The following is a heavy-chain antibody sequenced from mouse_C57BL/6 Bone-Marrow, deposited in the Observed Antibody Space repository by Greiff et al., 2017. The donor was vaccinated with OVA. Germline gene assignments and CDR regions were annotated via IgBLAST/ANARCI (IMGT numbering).Heavy chain of an antibody. CDR2: IDPANGNT. CDR3: ARDWRLGGDY. V-gene: IGHV14-3*01. D-gene: IGHD2-2*01. J-gene: IGHJ2*01. Sequence: VQLKQSVAELVRPGASVKLSCTASGFTIKNTYMHWVKQRPEQGLEWIGRIDPANGNTKYAPKFQGKATITADTSSNTAYLQLSSLPSEDTAIYYCARDWRLGGDYWGQGTTLTVSS. CDR1: GFTIKNTY.